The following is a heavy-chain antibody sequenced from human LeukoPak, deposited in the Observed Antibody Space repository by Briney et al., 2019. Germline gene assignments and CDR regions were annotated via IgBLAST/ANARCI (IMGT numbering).Heavy chain of an antibody. CDR2: ISSSSSYI. D-gene: IGHD3-10*01. V-gene: IGHV3-21*01. CDR3: ARDPSMVRGVISPHFDY. CDR1: GFTFSSYS. Sequence: NSGGSLRLSCSASGFTFSSYSVNWVRQAPGKGLEWVSSISSSSSYIYYADSVKGRFTISRDNAKNSLYLQMNSLRGEDTAVYYCARDPSMVRGVISPHFDYWGQGTLVTVSS. J-gene: IGHJ4*02.